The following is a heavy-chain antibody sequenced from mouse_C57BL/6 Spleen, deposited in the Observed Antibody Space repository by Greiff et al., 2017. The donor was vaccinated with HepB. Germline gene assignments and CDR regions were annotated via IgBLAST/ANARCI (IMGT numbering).Heavy chain of an antibody. J-gene: IGHJ3*01. V-gene: IGHV1-26*01. D-gene: IGHD3-3*01. CDR3: ARRELWPSFAY. CDR1: GYTFTDYY. Sequence: EVKLQQSGPELVKPGASVKISCKASGYTFTDYYMNWVKQSHGKSLEWIGDINPNNGGTSYNQKFKGKATLTVDKSSSTAYMELRSLTSEDSAVYYCARRELWPSFAYWGQGTLVTVSA. CDR2: INPNNGGT.